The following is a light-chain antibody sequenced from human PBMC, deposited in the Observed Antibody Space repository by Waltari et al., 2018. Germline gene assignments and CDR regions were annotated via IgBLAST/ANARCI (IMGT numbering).Light chain of an antibody. V-gene: IGLV1-44*01. CDR3: AAWDDNLNAVL. CDR1: SSNVGGNT. CDR2: SNH. Sequence: QSVVTQPPSASGTPGQRVTVSCSGSSSNVGGNTVNWYRQVPGTAPTLLIYSNHLRPLAVPDLFSGSHSCTSASLAIIGLQSEDEADYYCAAWDDNLNAVLFGGGTKLTVL. J-gene: IGLJ2*01.